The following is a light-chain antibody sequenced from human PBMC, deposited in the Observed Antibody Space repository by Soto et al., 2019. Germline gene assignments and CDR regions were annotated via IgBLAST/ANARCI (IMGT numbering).Light chain of an antibody. V-gene: IGLV2-11*01. CDR1: SSDVGSYNY. Sequence: QSALTQPPSVSGSPGQSVTISCTGTSSDVGSYNYVSWYQQHPGKAPKLMIYDVSKRPSGVPDRFSGSRSGNTASLTISGLQAEDEADYYCCSYAGTYTYVFGPGTKLTVL. J-gene: IGLJ1*01. CDR3: CSYAGTYTYV. CDR2: DVS.